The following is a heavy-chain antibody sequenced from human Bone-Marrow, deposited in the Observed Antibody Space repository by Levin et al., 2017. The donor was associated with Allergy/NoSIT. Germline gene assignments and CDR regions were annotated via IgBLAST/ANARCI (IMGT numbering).Heavy chain of an antibody. D-gene: IGHD6-19*01. CDR1: GFSLDTSGMC. CDR3: VRMDSSGWGIDS. V-gene: IGHV2-70*11. CDR2: IDWDDDK. Sequence: SGSGPTLVKPTQTLTLTCTFSGFSLDTSGMCVSWVRQPPGKAPEWLVRIDWDDDKYYRPSLQTRLSISKDSSKNQVVLTMTDMDPVDTATYYCVRMDSSGWGIDSWGQGTLVIVSS. J-gene: IGHJ4*02.